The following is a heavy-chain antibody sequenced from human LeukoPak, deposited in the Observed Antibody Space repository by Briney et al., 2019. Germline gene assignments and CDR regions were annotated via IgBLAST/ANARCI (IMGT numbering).Heavy chain of an antibody. CDR3: TTIAVAGSGNYYYYMDV. V-gene: IGHV3-23*01. J-gene: IGHJ6*03. CDR1: GFTFNSYG. D-gene: IGHD6-19*01. Sequence: GGTLRLSCAASGFTFNSYGMSWVRQAPGKGLEWVSAISGSGAGTYYADSVKGRFTISRDYSQNTLSLQMNSLRAEDTAVYYCTTIAVAGSGNYYYYMDVWGKGTTVTISS. CDR2: ISGSGAGT.